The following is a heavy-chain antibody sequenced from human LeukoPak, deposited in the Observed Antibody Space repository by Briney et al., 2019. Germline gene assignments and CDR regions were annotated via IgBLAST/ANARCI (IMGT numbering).Heavy chain of an antibody. CDR2: ISSSSSTI. D-gene: IGHD3-22*01. CDR1: GFTFSSYC. Sequence: PGGSLRLSCAASGFTFSSYCMNWVRQAPGKGLEWVSYISSSSSTIYYADSVKGRFTISRDNAKNSLYLQMNSLRAEDTAVYYCARDAPGNLVVHPGWDYWGQGTLVTVSS. V-gene: IGHV3-48*04. J-gene: IGHJ4*02. CDR3: ARDAPGNLVVHPGWDY.